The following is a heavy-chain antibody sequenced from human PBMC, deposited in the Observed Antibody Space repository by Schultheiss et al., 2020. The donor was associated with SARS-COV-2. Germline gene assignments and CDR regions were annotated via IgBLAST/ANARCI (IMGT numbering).Heavy chain of an antibody. CDR2: IYYSGST. Sequence: GSLRLSCAASGFTFSSYAMHWVRQPPGKGLEWIGSIYYSGSTYYNPSLKSRVTISVDTSKNQFSLKLSSVTAADTAVYYCARNRYDFWSGYLTLDFDYWGQGALVTVSS. CDR3: ARNRYDFWSGYLTLDFDY. J-gene: IGHJ4*02. D-gene: IGHD3-3*01. V-gene: IGHV4-39*01. CDR1: GFTFSSYAMH.